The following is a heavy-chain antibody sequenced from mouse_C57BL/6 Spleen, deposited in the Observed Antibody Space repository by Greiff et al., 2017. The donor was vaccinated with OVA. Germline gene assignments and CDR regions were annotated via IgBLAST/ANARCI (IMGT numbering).Heavy chain of an antibody. CDR3: GRYYYYGSLDY. CDR2: ISSGSSTI. CDR1: GFTFSDYG. V-gene: IGHV5-17*01. D-gene: IGHD1-1*01. J-gene: IGHJ2*01. Sequence: EVNVVESGGGLVKPGGSLKLSCAASGFTFSDYGMHWVRQAPEKGLEWVAYISSGSSTIYYADTVSGRFTISRDNAKNTLFLQMTSLRSEDTAKYYCGRYYYYGSLDYWGQGTTLTVSS.